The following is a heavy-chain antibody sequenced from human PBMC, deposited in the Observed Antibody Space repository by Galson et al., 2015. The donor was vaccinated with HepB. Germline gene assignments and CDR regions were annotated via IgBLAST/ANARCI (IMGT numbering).Heavy chain of an antibody. D-gene: IGHD5-12*01. CDR1: GFTFDDYA. J-gene: IGHJ4*02. CDR2: ITSNSGSI. V-gene: IGHV3-9*01. Sequence: SLRLSCAASGFTFDDYAMHWVRQAPGKGLEWVSGITSNSGSIAYADSVKGRFTISRDNALNSLYLQMNSLRADDTAFYYCAKSKGEWLRHQVDYWGQGTLVTVSS. CDR3: AKSKGEWLRHQVDY.